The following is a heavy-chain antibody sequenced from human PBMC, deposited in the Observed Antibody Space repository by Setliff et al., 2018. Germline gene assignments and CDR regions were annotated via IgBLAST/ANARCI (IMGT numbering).Heavy chain of an antibody. V-gene: IGHV3-48*04. CDR1: GFTFSGYS. CDR2: IGGSGSII. J-gene: IGHJ3*01. Sequence: GGSLRLSCAASGFTFSGYSMNWVRQAPGKGLDWVSYIGGSGSIIYYADSVKGRFTVSRDNARNSLYLQMNSLSAEDTAVYYCARDRGLRGFDVWGQGTMVTVSS. D-gene: IGHD3-10*01. CDR3: ARDRGLRGFDV.